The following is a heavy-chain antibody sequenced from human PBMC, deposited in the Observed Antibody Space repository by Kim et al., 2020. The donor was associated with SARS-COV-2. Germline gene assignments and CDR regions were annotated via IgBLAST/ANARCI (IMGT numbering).Heavy chain of an antibody. J-gene: IGHJ5*02. Sequence: VRQAPGQGLEWMGWISAYNGNTNSAQKLQGRVTMTTDTSTSTAYMELRSLRSDDTAVYYCAKVNILTGYYRGEPNWFDPWGQGTLVTVSS. CDR3: AKVNILTGYYRGEPNWFDP. D-gene: IGHD3-9*01. V-gene: IGHV1-18*01. CDR2: ISAYNGNT.